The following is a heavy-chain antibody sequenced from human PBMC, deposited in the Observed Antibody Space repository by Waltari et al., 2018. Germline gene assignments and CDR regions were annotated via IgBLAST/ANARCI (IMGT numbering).Heavy chain of an antibody. CDR3: TRDRDYYDSSGFFLDP. Sequence: QVQLQESGPGLVKPSETLSLTCTVSGVSITTYYWSWIRQPAGKGLEWIGRVYFSGSTNYNPSLTSRVTMSVDASKSQFSLKLYSVTAADTAVYYCTRDRDYYDSSGFFLDPWGQGTLVTVSS. D-gene: IGHD3-22*01. CDR1: GVSITTYY. CDR2: VYFSGST. V-gene: IGHV4-4*07. J-gene: IGHJ5*02.